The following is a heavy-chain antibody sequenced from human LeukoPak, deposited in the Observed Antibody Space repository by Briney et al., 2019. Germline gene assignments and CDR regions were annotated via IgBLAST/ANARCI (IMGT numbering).Heavy chain of an antibody. CDR3: ARLGYSGYDAFDY. CDR1: GGSFSGYY. Sequence: KPSETLSLTCAVYGGSFSGYYWSWIRQPPGKGLEWIGEINHSGSTNYNSSLKSRVTISVDTSKNQFSLKLSSVTAADTAVYYCARLGYSGYDAFDYWGQGTLVTVSS. J-gene: IGHJ4*02. D-gene: IGHD5-12*01. CDR2: INHSGST. V-gene: IGHV4-34*01.